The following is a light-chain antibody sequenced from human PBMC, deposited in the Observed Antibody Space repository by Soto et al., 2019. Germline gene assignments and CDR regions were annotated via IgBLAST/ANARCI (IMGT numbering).Light chain of an antibody. V-gene: IGKV3-15*01. CDR2: GAS. J-gene: IGKJ2*01. CDR1: QSVSSN. Sequence: EIVMTQSPATLSVSPGERATLSCRASQSVSSNLAWYQQKPGQAPRLLIYGASTRATGIPARFSGSGSGTEFTLTISSLQSEDFAVYYCQQYNNWPRLYTFGQGTKWISN. CDR3: QQYNNWPRLYT.